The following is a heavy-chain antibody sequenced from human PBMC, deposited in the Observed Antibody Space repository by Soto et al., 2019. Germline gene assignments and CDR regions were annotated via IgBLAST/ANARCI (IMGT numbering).Heavy chain of an antibody. Sequence: LRLSCAASGFTFSSYWMSWVRQAPGKGLEWVANIKQDGSEKYYVDSVKGRFTISRDNAKNSLYLQMNSLRAEDTAVYYCARFYYDSSGYLPSPYYYYYGMDV. D-gene: IGHD3-22*01. J-gene: IGHJ6*01. V-gene: IGHV3-7*04. CDR3: ARFYYDSSGYLPSPYYYYYGMDV. CDR2: IKQDGSEK. CDR1: GFTFSSYW.